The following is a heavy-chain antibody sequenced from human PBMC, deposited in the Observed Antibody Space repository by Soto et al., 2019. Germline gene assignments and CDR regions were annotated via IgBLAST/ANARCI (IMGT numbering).Heavy chain of an antibody. CDR1: GFTFSTYG. V-gene: IGHV3-30*03. Sequence: GGSLRLSCAASGFTFSTYGMHWVRQAPGKGLEWVAVISYDGNNKYYADSVKGRFTISRDNSKNTLYLQMSSLRAEDTAVYYCARDQSWHDLVWWFDPWGQGTLVTVSS. CDR3: ARDQSWHDLVWWFDP. J-gene: IGHJ5*02. CDR2: ISYDGNNK. D-gene: IGHD1-1*01.